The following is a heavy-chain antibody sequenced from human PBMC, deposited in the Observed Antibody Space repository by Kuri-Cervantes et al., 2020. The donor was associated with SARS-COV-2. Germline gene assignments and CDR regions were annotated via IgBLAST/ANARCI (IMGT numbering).Heavy chain of an antibody. V-gene: IGHV1-69*05. Sequence: SVKVSCKVSGYTLTELSMRWVRQAPGQGLEWMGGIIPIFGTANYAQKFQGRVTITTDESTSTAYMELSSLRSEDTAVYYCARAHGDYFDYWGQGTLVTVSS. CDR1: GYTLTELS. D-gene: IGHD4-17*01. CDR2: IIPIFGTA. CDR3: ARAHGDYFDY. J-gene: IGHJ4*02.